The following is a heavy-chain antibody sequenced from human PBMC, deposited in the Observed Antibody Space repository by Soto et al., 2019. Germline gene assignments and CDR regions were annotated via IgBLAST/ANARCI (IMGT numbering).Heavy chain of an antibody. Sequence: SETLSLTCTVSGGSISSYYWSWIRQPPGKGLEWIGYIYYSGSTNYNPSLKSRVTISVDTSKNQFSLKLSSVTAADTAVYYCARAYSSSWYYYYYMDVWGKGTTVTVSS. V-gene: IGHV4-59*01. CDR1: GGSISSYY. CDR2: IYYSGST. CDR3: ARAYSSSWYYYYYMDV. J-gene: IGHJ6*03. D-gene: IGHD6-13*01.